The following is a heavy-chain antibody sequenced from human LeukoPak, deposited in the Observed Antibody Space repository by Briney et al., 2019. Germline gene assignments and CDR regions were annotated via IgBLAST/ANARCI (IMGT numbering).Heavy chain of an antibody. CDR3: ARAKIGYDYVWGSYRYTAEGHFDY. V-gene: IGHV1-69*04. Sequence: ASMKVSCKASGGTFSSYAISWVRQAPGQGLEWMGRIIPILGIANYAQKFQGRVTITADKSTSTAYMELSSLRSEDTAVYYCARAKIGYDYVWGSYRYTAEGHFDYWGQGTLVTVSS. J-gene: IGHJ4*02. CDR1: GGTFSSYA. D-gene: IGHD3-16*02. CDR2: IIPILGIA.